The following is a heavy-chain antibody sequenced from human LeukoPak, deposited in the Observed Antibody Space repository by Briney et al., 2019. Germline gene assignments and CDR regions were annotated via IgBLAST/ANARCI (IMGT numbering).Heavy chain of an antibody. CDR2: ISGSGGST. D-gene: IGHD6-13*01. J-gene: IGHJ4*02. CDR1: GFTFSRYA. CDR3: AKGPAAAGTLYFDY. V-gene: IGHV3-23*01. Sequence: GSLRLFCAASGFTFSRYAMRWVRQAPGKGVEWVSAISGSGGSTYYADSVKGRVTISRDNSKNTLYLQMNSLRAEDTAVYYCAKGPAAAGTLYFDYWGQGTLVTVSS.